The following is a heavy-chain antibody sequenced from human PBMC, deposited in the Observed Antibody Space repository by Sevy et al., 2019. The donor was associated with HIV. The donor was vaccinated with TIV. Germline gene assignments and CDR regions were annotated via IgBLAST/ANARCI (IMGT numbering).Heavy chain of an antibody. Sequence: ETLSLTCTVSGGSISSYYWSWIRQPAGKGLEWIGRIYTSGSTNYNPSLKSRVTMSVDTSKNQFSLKLSSVTAADTAVYYCARGAHYYDSSGYYFQYFQHWGQGTLVTVSS. D-gene: IGHD3-22*01. V-gene: IGHV4-4*07. CDR1: GGSISSYY. CDR2: IYTSGST. CDR3: ARGAHYYDSSGYYFQYFQH. J-gene: IGHJ1*01.